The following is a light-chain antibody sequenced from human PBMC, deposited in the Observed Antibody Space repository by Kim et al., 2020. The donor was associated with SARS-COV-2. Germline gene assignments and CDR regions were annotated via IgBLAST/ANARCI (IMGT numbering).Light chain of an antibody. CDR2: GAS. Sequence: EIVMTQSPATLSVSPGERASLSCRARQSVSSNLAWYQQKPGQAPRLLIYGASTRATDIPARFSGSGSGTEFTLTISSLQSEDFAVYYCQQYNNWPLTFGGGTKLEI. CDR3: QQYNNWPLT. CDR1: QSVSSN. J-gene: IGKJ4*01. V-gene: IGKV3-15*01.